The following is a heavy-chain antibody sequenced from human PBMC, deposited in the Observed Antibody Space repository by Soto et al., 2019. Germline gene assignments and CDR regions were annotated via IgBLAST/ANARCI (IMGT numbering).Heavy chain of an antibody. CDR1: GYTLPDYY. Sequence: SVEVSWAASGYTLPDYYMQWVRQATGQGLEWMGWINPNSGGTNYAQKFQGRVTMTRDTSISTAYMELSRLRSDDTAVYYCARDDEAAADYWGQGTLVTGSS. CDR3: ARDDEAAADY. CDR2: INPNSGGT. D-gene: IGHD6-13*01. V-gene: IGHV1-2*02. J-gene: IGHJ4*02.